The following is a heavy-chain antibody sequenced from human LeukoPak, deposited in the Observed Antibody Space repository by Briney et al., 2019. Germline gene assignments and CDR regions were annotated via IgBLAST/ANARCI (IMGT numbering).Heavy chain of an antibody. V-gene: IGHV1-69*06. Sequence: ASVKVSCKASVGTFSSYAISWVRQAPGQGLEWMGGIIPIFGTANYAQKFQGRVTITADKSTSTAYMELSSLRSEDTAVYYCARDLDNWNVNPYAFDIWGQGTMVTVSS. D-gene: IGHD1-1*01. CDR1: VGTFSSYA. J-gene: IGHJ3*02. CDR3: ARDLDNWNVNPYAFDI. CDR2: IIPIFGTA.